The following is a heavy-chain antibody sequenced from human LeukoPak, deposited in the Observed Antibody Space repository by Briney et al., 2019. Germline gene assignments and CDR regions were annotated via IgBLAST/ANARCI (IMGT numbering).Heavy chain of an antibody. V-gene: IGHV4-39*07. D-gene: IGHD1-26*01. CDR3: ASGLLFDY. CDR2: IHYSGTI. Sequence: SETLSLTCTVSGVSISSSNNFWGWLRQPPGKGLEWIGAIHYSGTIYYIPSLKSRVTISVDTSKNQFSLKLSSVTAADTAVYYCASGLLFDYWGQGTLVTVSS. J-gene: IGHJ4*02. CDR1: GVSISSSNNF.